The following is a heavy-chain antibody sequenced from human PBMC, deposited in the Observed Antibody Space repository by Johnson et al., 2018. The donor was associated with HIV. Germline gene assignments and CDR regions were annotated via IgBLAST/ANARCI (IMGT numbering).Heavy chain of an antibody. CDR2: IYSGGST. V-gene: IGHV3-NL1*01. CDR3: AKDGVVVVITRLGHDAFDI. J-gene: IGHJ3*02. CDR1: GFTFSSYA. Sequence: QMMLVESGGGVVQPGRSLRLSCAASGFTFSSYAMHWVRQAPGKGLEWVAVIYSGGSTYYADSVKGRFTISRDNSKNTLYLQMNSLRAEDTAVYYCAKDGVVVVITRLGHDAFDIWGQGTMVTVSS. D-gene: IGHD3-22*01.